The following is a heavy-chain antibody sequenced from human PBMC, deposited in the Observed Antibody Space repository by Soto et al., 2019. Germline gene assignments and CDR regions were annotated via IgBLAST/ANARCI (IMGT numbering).Heavy chain of an antibody. V-gene: IGHV3-49*03. CDR3: TRAVSLTLPSYYDFWSGYPDHRVGNWFDP. Sequence: GGSLRLSCTASGFTFGDYAMSWFRQAPGKGLEWVGFIRSKAYGGTTEYAASVKGRFIISRDVSKSIAYLQMYSLKTDYTAVFYCTRAVSLTLPSYYDFWSGYPDHRVGNWFDPWGQGTLVTVSS. D-gene: IGHD3-3*01. J-gene: IGHJ5*02. CDR1: GFTFGDYA. CDR2: IRSKAYGGTT.